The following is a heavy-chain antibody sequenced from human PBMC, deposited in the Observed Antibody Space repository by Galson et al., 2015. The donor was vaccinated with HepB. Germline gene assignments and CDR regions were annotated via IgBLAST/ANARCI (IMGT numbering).Heavy chain of an antibody. D-gene: IGHD3-10*01. CDR2: IYPDDSDT. V-gene: IGHV5-51*03. J-gene: IGHJ6*02. Sequence: QSGAEVKKPGESLKISCRGSGYSFNTHWIAWVRLMPGKGLEWMGIIYPDDSDTKYSPSLQGQVTISADKSIATAYLQWRTLQASDTAMYYCARWGGGNADGLDVWGQGTTVTVS. CDR1: GYSFNTHW. CDR3: ARWGGGNADGLDV.